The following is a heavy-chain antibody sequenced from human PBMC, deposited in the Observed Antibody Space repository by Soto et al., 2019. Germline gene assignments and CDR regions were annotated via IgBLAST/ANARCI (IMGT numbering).Heavy chain of an antibody. CDR2: INPNSGGT. Sequence: ASVKVSFKASGYTFTGYYMHWVRQAPGQGLEWMGWINPNSGGTNYAQKFQGWVTMTRDMSISTAYMELSRLRSDDTAVYYCARGTDIVVVPAARMDVWGQGTTVTVSS. D-gene: IGHD2-2*01. CDR1: GYTFTGYY. CDR3: ARGTDIVVVPAARMDV. J-gene: IGHJ6*02. V-gene: IGHV1-2*04.